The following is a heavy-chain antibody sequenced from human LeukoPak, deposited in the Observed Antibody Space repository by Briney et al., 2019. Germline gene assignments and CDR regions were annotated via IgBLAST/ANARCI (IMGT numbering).Heavy chain of an antibody. V-gene: IGHV4-34*01. CDR1: GGSFSGYY. Sequence: PSETLSLTCAVYGGSFSGYYWSWIGQPPGKGLEWIGEINHSGGTNYNPSLKSRVTISVDTSKNQFSLQLSSVTAADTAVYYCARDLSRTWFDPWGQGTLVTVSS. J-gene: IGHJ5*02. CDR2: INHSGGT. CDR3: ARDLSRTWFDP.